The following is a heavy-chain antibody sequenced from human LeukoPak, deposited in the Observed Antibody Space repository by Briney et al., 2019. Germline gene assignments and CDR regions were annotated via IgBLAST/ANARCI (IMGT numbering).Heavy chain of an antibody. CDR1: GLIFSKYW. Sequence: GGSLRLSCAASGLIFSKYWMRWVRQAPGKGLEWVASIKPDGSEKYYLDSVKGRFTISRDNAKNSLYLQMDSLRAEDTAIYYCARDSGQVGYYYYMDVWGKGTTVTISS. V-gene: IGHV3-7*01. CDR2: IKPDGSEK. J-gene: IGHJ6*03. CDR3: ARDSGQVGYYYYMDV.